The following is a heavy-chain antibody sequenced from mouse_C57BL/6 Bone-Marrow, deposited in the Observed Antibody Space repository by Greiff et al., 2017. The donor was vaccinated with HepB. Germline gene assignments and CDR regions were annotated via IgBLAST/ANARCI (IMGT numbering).Heavy chain of an antibody. J-gene: IGHJ3*01. CDR2: INSDGGST. CDR3: ARRGYSNPFAY. D-gene: IGHD2-5*01. Sequence: AAINSDGGSTYYPDTMERRFIISRDNTKKTLYLQMSSLRSEDTALYYCARRGYSNPFAYWGQGTLVTVSA. V-gene: IGHV5-2*01.